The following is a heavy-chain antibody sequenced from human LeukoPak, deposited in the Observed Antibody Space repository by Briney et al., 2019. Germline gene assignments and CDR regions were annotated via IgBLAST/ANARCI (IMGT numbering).Heavy chain of an antibody. V-gene: IGHV3-7*01. CDR3: ARDLSSGYDGGDY. D-gene: IGHD5-12*01. CDR2: IKQDGSEK. J-gene: IGHJ4*02. Sequence: PGGSLRLSCAASGFTFSSYSMNWVRQAPGKGLEWVANIKQDGSEKYYVDSVKGRFTISRDNAKNSLYLQMNSLRPEDTAVYYCARDLSSGYDGGDYWGQGTLVTVSS. CDR1: GFTFSSYS.